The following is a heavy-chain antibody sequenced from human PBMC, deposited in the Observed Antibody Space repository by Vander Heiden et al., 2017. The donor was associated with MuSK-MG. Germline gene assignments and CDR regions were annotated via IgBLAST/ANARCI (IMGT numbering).Heavy chain of an antibody. D-gene: IGHD1-1*01. CDR3: ARGGINEHATFDY. CDR1: GESFSGYY. V-gene: IGHV4-34*01. Sequence: HVQLQQWAAALCKPAATLSITCAVCGESFSGYYWSWIRQPPGKGLEWIGEINHSGSTNYNPSRKSRVTISVDTSKNQFSLKLSSVTAADTAVYYCARGGINEHATFDYWGQGTLVAVSS. CDR2: INHSGST. J-gene: IGHJ4*02.